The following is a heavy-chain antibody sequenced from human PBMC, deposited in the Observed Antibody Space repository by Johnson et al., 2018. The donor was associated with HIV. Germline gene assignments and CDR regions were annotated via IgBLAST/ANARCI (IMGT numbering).Heavy chain of an antibody. CDR3: APIAAHHDAFDI. CDR1: GFTFSSYG. Sequence: QVQLVESGGGVVQPGRSLRLSCAASGFTFSSYGMHWVRQAPGKGLEWAAVISYDGSKKYYADSVKGRFTISRDNSKNTLYLQMNSLRAEDTAVYYCAPIAAHHDAFDIWGQVTMVTVSS. J-gene: IGHJ3*02. D-gene: IGHD6-6*01. V-gene: IGHV3-30*19. CDR2: ISYDGSKK.